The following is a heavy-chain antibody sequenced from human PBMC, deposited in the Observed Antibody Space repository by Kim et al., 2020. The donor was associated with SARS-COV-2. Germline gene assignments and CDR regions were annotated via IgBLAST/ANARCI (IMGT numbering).Heavy chain of an antibody. CDR2: ISSSGSTI. J-gene: IGHJ6*02. Sequence: GGSLRLSCAASGFTFSDYYMNWIRQAPGKGLEWVSYISSSGSTIYYADSVKGRFTISRDNAKNSLYLQMNSLRAEDTAVYYCARDRATLFRIYFKRYGMDVWGQGTTVTVSS. CDR1: GFTFSDYY. CDR3: ARDRATLFRIYFKRYGMDV. V-gene: IGHV3-11*01. D-gene: IGHD3-9*01.